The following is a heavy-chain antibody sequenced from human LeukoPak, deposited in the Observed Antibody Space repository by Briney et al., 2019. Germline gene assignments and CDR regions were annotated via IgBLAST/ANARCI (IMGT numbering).Heavy chain of an antibody. Sequence: ASVTVSCKVSGYTLTELSMHWVRPAPGKGLEWMGGFDPEDGETIYAQKFQGRVTMTEDTSTDTAYMEPSSLRSEDTAVYYCATGPPPLAYCGGDCYSGLFDYWGQGTLVTVSS. D-gene: IGHD2-21*02. V-gene: IGHV1-24*01. CDR2: FDPEDGET. J-gene: IGHJ4*02. CDR1: GYTLTELS. CDR3: ATGPPPLAYCGGDCYSGLFDY.